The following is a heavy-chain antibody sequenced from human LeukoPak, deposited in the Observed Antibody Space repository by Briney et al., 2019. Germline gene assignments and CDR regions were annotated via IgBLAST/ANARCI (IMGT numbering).Heavy chain of an antibody. CDR3: ASQSSGSSTRAPDI. J-gene: IGHJ4*02. D-gene: IGHD1-26*01. CDR1: GGTFSSYS. V-gene: IGHV3-48*04. CDR2: ISSSSRTK. Sequence: GGSLRFSCATPGGTFSSYSLNWVRQAPGKGLEWVSYISSSSRTKYYADSVKGRFIISRDNANNSLYLQMNSLRAEDTALYYCASQSSGSSTRAPDIWGQGTLVTVSS.